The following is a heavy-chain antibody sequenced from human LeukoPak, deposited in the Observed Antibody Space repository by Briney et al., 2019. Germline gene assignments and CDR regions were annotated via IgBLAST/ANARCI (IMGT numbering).Heavy chain of an antibody. CDR2: IYYSGST. CDR3: ARVNYYDSSGYYSNDAFDI. Sequence: PETLSLTCTVSGGSISSHYWSWIRQPPGKGLEWIGYIYYSGSTNYNPSLKSRVTISVDTSKNQFSLKLSSVTAADTAVYYCARVNYYDSSGYYSNDAFDIWGQGTMVTVSS. V-gene: IGHV4-59*11. J-gene: IGHJ3*02. D-gene: IGHD3-22*01. CDR1: GGSISSHY.